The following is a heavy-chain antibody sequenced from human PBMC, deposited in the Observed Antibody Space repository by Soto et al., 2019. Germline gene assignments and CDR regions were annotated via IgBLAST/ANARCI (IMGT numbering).Heavy chain of an antibody. J-gene: IGHJ6*02. CDR1: GFTFSTYS. D-gene: IGHD2-2*01. Sequence: QVQLVESGGGLVQPGRSLRLSCAGSGFTFSTYSVHWVQQAPGKGLEWVAVVSSDGTRTYYADSVKGRFTISRDNSMDTMFMQMNSLRVEDTAVYYCARDVWHCGSNSCYFYGMDVWGQGTTVTVSS. CDR2: VSSDGTRT. V-gene: IGHV3-30-3*01. CDR3: ARDVWHCGSNSCYFYGMDV.